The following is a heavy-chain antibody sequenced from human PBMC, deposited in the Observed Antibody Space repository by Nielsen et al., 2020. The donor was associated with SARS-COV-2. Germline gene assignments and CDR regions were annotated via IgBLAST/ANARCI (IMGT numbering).Heavy chain of an antibody. J-gene: IGHJ4*02. D-gene: IGHD6-13*01. V-gene: IGHV3-64D*08. CDR3: ERVFDY. Sequence: GESLKISCSASGFAFSSSTILWVRQAPGRGLEYVSAISSHGGSTYYADAVKGRFTISRDNSKNIVYLQMTSLRAEDTAVYYCERVFDYWGQGTLVTVSS. CDR2: ISSHGGST. CDR1: GFAFSSST.